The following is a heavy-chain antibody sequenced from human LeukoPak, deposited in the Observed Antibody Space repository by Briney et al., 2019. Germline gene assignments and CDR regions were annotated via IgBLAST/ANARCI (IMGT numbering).Heavy chain of an antibody. CDR1: GFTFSTYA. CDR2: ISGSGGST. D-gene: IGHD1-26*01. Sequence: PVGSLRLSCAASGFTFSTYAMNWVRQAPGKGLEWVSAISGSGGSTYYADSVKGRFTISRDNSKNTLYLQMNSLRAEDTAVYYCAKAISGNYIKGFDYWGQGTLVTVSS. CDR3: AKAISGNYIKGFDY. J-gene: IGHJ4*02. V-gene: IGHV3-23*01.